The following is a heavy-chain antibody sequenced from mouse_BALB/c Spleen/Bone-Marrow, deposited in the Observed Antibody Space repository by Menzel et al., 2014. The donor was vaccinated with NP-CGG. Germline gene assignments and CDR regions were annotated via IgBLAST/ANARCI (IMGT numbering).Heavy chain of an antibody. D-gene: IGHD2-3*01. CDR3: TSYDGYYYWYCDV. CDR1: GFDFSRYW. CDR2: INPDSSTI. Sequence: EVKLVESGGGLVQPGGSLKLSCAASGFDFSRYWMSWVRQAPGKGLEWIGEINPDSSTINHTPSLKDKFIISRDNAKNTLYLQMDKVRSEDTALYYCTSYDGYYYWYCDVWGAGTTVTVSS. J-gene: IGHJ1*01. V-gene: IGHV4-1*02.